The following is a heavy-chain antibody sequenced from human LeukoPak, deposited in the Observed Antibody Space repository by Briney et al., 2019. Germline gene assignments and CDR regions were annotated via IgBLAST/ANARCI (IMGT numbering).Heavy chain of an antibody. CDR1: GGTFSSYA. CDR2: IIPIFGTA. D-gene: IGHD2-2*01. J-gene: IGHJ6*04. CDR3: ARDRGEGVVPAAMLFYYYGMDV. V-gene: IGHV1-69*13. Sequence: ASVKVSCKASGGTFSSYAISWVRQAPGQGLEWMRGIIPIFGTANYAQKFQGRGTITADESTSTAYMELSSLRSEDTAVYYCARDRGEGVVPAAMLFYYYGMDVWGKGTTVTVSS.